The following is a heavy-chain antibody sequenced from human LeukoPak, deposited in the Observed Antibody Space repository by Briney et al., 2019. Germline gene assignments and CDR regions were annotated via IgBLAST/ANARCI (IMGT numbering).Heavy chain of an antibody. CDR1: GDSMSSYY. Sequence: PSETLSLTCTVPGDSMSSYYWSWIRQPPGKGLEWIGCIYYSGSTNYNPSLKSRVTISVDTSENQFSLNLSSVTAADTAVYYCARVSGRIATFDYWGQGTLVTVSS. CDR3: ARVSGRIATFDY. CDR2: IYYSGST. J-gene: IGHJ4*02. D-gene: IGHD2-21*01. V-gene: IGHV4-59*01.